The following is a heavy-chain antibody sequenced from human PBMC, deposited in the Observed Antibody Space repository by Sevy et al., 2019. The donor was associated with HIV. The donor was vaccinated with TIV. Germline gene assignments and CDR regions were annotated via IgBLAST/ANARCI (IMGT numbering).Heavy chain of an antibody. CDR2: ISDGGAVI. CDR3: AKEGAFWSGYYVDY. J-gene: IGHJ4*02. D-gene: IGHD3-3*01. Sequence: GGSLRLSCAASGXXFSSHKMNWIRQAPGKGLEWVAYISDGGAVIDYADSVKGRFTISRDNSKNSLYLQMNSLRADDTAVDYCAKEGAFWSGYYVDYWGQGTLVTVSS. CDR1: GXXFSSHK. V-gene: IGHV3-48*03.